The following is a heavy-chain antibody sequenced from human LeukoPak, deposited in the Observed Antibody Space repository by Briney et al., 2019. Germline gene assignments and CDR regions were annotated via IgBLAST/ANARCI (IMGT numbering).Heavy chain of an antibody. J-gene: IGHJ5*02. CDR1: GYTFTSYD. Sequence: VASVKVSCKASGYTFTSYDINWVRQATGQGLEWMGWMNPNSGNTGYAQKFQGRVTMTRNTSISTAYMELSSLRSEDTAVYYCARVAYYDSSGYLTHRHNWFDPWGQGTLVTVSS. CDR2: MNPNSGNT. D-gene: IGHD3-22*01. V-gene: IGHV1-8*01. CDR3: ARVAYYDSSGYLTHRHNWFDP.